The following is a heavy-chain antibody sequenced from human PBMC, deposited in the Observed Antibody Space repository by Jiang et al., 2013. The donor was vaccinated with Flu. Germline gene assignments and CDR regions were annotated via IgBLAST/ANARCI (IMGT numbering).Heavy chain of an antibody. D-gene: IGHD6-19*01. Sequence: VQLLESGGGVVQPGRSLRLSCAASGFIFSTHAMHWVRQAPGKGLEWVAVISYDGTYKSYADSVKGRFTISRDQSKNTLYVQMNSLREEDTAVYYXARDGGYSTVWYPGGHWGQGTLVTVSS. CDR3: ARDGGYSTVWYPGGH. CDR1: GFIFSTHA. V-gene: IGHV3-30*04. J-gene: IGHJ4*02. CDR2: ISYDGTYK.